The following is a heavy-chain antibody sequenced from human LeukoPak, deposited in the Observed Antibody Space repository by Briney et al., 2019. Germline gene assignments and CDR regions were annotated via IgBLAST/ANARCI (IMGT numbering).Heavy chain of an antibody. Sequence: SQTLSLTCTVSGGSISSGGYSWNWIRQPPGKGLEWIGYIYHSGSTYYNPSLKSRVTMSVDRSKNQFSLKLSSVTAADTAVYYCADYSSSSPDAFDIWGQGTMVTVSS. V-gene: IGHV4-30-2*01. J-gene: IGHJ3*02. CDR2: IYHSGST. D-gene: IGHD6-6*01. CDR1: GGSISSGGYS. CDR3: ADYSSSSPDAFDI.